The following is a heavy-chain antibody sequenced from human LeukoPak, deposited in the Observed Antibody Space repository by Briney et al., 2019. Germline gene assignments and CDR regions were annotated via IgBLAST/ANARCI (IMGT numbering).Heavy chain of an antibody. CDR2: ISYDGSNK. V-gene: IGHV3-30-3*01. CDR3: ARDLGVVVPAALGY. Sequence: GGSLRLSCAASGFTFSSYAMHWVRQAPGKGLEWVAVISYDGSNKYYADSVKGRFTISRDNSKNTLYLQMNSLRAEDTAVYYCARDLGVVVPAALGYWGQGTLVTVSS. D-gene: IGHD2-2*01. CDR1: GFTFSSYA. J-gene: IGHJ4*02.